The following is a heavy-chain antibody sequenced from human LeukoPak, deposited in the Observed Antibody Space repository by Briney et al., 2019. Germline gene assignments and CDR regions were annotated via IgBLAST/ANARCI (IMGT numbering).Heavy chain of an antibody. V-gene: IGHV3-30*04. CDR3: ASRTTS. D-gene: IGHD1-1*01. CDR1: GFTFSSYA. J-gene: IGHJ4*02. Sequence: GRSLRLSCAASGFTFSSYAMHWVRQAPGKGLEWVAVISYDGSNKYYADSVKGRFTISRDNSKNTLYLQMNSLRAEDTAVYYCASRTTSWGQGTPVTVSS. CDR2: ISYDGSNK.